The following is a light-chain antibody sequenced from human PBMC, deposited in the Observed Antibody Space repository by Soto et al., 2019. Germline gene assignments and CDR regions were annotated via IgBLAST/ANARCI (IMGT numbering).Light chain of an antibody. J-gene: IGLJ2*01. CDR3: TSYDISLSGYVV. CDR1: RYNIGAGYD. Sequence: QSVLTQPPSVSGAPGQRVSISCTGSRYNIGAGYDVHWYQQLPGTSPKLLIYGNSNQPSGVPDRFSGSKSGTSASLAITGLQAEDQADYYCTSYDISLSGYVVFGGGTTLTVL. V-gene: IGLV1-40*01. CDR2: GNS.